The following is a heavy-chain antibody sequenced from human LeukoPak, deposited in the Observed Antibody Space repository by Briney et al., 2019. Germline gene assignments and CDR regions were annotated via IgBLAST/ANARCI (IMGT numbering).Heavy chain of an antibody. CDR3: ASAGGCSSWYKAICGAFDI. CDR2: IKQDGSEK. V-gene: IGHV3-7*01. Sequence: GGSLRLSCAASGSTFSSYWMSWVRQAPGKGLEWVANIKQDGSEKYYVDSVKGRFTISRDNAKNSLYLQMNSLRAEDTAVYYCASAGGCSSWYKAICGAFDIWGQGTMVTVSS. J-gene: IGHJ3*02. CDR1: GSTFSSYW. D-gene: IGHD6-13*01.